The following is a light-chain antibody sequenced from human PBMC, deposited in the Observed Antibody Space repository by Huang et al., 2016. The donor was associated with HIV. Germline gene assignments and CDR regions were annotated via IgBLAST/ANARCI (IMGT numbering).Light chain of an antibody. CDR2: DAS. CDR1: QTVNKN. V-gene: IGKV3-11*01. CDR3: QCRTTWPPFT. Sequence: DTVLTQSPASLSLSPGDRATLSCRASQTVNKNVAWYQQTPGQAPRHLIYDASKRATGIPARFNGGGSGTDFTLSISGLEPEDSALYFCQCRTTWPPFTFGQGTRLEIK. J-gene: IGKJ5*01.